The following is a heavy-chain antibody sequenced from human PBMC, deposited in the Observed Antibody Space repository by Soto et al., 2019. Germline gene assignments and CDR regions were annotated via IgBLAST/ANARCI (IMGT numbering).Heavy chain of an antibody. D-gene: IGHD1-20*01. CDR3: ATDASFPYKAPFDY. CDR2: FDPGTGET. V-gene: IGHV1-24*01. Sequence: ASVKVSCKVSGYTLSELSMHWVRQAPGKGLEWVGGFDPGTGETIYAQKFQGRVTMSEDAFTDTAYMEVSSLTSEDTAVYYCATDASFPYKAPFDYWGQGTLVT. J-gene: IGHJ4*01. CDR1: GYTLSELS.